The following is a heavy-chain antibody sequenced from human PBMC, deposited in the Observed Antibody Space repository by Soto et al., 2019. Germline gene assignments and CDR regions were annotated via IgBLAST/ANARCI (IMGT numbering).Heavy chain of an antibody. CDR2: IYYSGST. CDR1: GGSISSYY. CDR3: AITEGSGEDYCYGMDV. V-gene: IGHV4-59*01. Sequence: QVQLQESGPGLVKPSETLSLTCTVSGGSISSYYWSCIRQPPGKGLEWIGDIYYSGSTNNNPSLKSRVTISVDTTKNQFSLQLRSVPAADTGVYYGAITEGSGEDYCYGMDVWGQGTTVTVSS. J-gene: IGHJ6*02. D-gene: IGHD3-10*01.